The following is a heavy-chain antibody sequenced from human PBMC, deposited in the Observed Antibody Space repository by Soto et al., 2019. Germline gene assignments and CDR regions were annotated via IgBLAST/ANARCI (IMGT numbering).Heavy chain of an antibody. Sequence: GGSLRLSCAASGFTFSSYSMNWVRQAPGKGLEWVSSISSSSSYIYYADSVKGRFTISRDNAKNSLYLQMNSLRVEDTAVDHCARGGGAYVYVGNERHEAFDIRGQGNSVTVS. J-gene: IGHJ3*02. CDR1: GFTFSSYS. CDR2: ISSSSSYI. V-gene: IGHV3-21*01. D-gene: IGHD1-1*01. CDR3: ARGGGAYVYVGNERHEAFDI.